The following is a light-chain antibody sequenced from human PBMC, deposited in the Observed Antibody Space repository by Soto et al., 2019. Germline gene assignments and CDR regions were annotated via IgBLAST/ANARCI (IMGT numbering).Light chain of an antibody. CDR2: GAS. J-gene: IGKJ5*01. Sequence: EIVLTQSPGTLSLSPGERATLSCRASQSVSSSYLAWYQQKPGQAPRLLIYGASSRATGIPDRFSGSGSGTDITLTISRLEPEDFAVYYCQQYGSSHSITFGQGTRLEIK. CDR3: QQYGSSHSIT. V-gene: IGKV3-20*01. CDR1: QSVSSSY.